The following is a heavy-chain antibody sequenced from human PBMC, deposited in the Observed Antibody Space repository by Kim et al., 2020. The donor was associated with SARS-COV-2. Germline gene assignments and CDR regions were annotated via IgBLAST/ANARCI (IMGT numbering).Heavy chain of an antibody. CDR2: IRSKGYGGTT. J-gene: IGHJ4*02. Sequence: GGSLRLSCTASGFTFGDYAMSWVRQAPGKGLEWVGFIRSKGYGGTTEYATSVNGRFTISRDESKSIAYLQMNSLKTEDTDVYYCTRSQEWFVIDYWGQGTLVTVSS. V-gene: IGHV3-49*04. D-gene: IGHD3-3*01. CDR1: GFTFGDYA. CDR3: TRSQEWFVIDY.